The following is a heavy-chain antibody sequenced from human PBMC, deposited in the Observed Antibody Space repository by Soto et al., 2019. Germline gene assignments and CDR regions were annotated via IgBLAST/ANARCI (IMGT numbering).Heavy chain of an antibody. J-gene: IGHJ6*03. D-gene: IGHD2-2*01. CDR3: AGDIVVVPAARYMDV. Sequence: PGGSLRLSCAASGFTFSSYSMNWVRQAPGKGLEWVSYISSSSSTIYYADSVKGRFTISRDNAKNSLYLQMNSLRAEDTAVYYCAGDIVVVPAARYMDVWGKGTTVTVSS. CDR2: ISSSSSTI. CDR1: GFTFSSYS. V-gene: IGHV3-48*01.